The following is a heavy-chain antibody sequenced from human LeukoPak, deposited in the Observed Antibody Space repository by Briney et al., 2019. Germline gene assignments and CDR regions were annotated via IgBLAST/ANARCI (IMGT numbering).Heavy chain of an antibody. D-gene: IGHD3-10*01. CDR3: ARGVPPCFDP. V-gene: IGHV3-74*03. CDR2: INEDGSTT. Sequence: PGGSLSLSCAACVFSFSRYWMHWVRHSPGKGLVWVSRINEDGSTTTYADSVKGRFTISRDNAKNTLHMRMNSLRAEDTAVYYCARGVPPCFDPWGQGTLVTVSS. CDR1: VFSFSRYW. J-gene: IGHJ5*02.